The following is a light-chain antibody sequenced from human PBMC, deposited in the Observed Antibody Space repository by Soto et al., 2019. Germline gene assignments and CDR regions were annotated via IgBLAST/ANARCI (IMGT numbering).Light chain of an antibody. CDR2: SAS. CDR1: QGISSY. Sequence: DIQLTQSPSSLSASVGDRVTITCRVSQGISSYLNWYRQKPGKVPKLLIYSASNLQSGVPSRFSGSGSGTDFSLTIRRLEPDDFAVYYCQKYGNFWTFGQGTKVDIK. V-gene: IGKV1-27*01. CDR3: QKYGNFWT. J-gene: IGKJ1*01.